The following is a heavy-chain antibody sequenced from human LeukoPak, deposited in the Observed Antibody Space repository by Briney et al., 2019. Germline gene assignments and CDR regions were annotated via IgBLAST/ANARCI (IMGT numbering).Heavy chain of an antibody. J-gene: IGHJ6*02. CDR1: GFTFSRYT. V-gene: IGHV3-48*04. CDR3: ARAHNWNYGVYYYYYYGMDV. D-gene: IGHD1-7*01. CDR2: ISTSGSAM. Sequence: PGGSLRLSCAASGFTFSRYTMNWVRQAPGKGLEWVSHISTSGSAMYYADSVKGRFTISRDNAKNSLYLQMNSLRAEDTAVYYCARAHNWNYGVYYYYYYGMDVWGQGTTVTVSS.